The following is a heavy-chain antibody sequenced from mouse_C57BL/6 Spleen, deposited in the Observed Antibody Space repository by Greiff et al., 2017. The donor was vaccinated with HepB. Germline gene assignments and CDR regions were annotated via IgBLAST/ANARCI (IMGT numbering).Heavy chain of an antibody. CDR2: IDPSDSET. Sequence: QVQLQQPGAELVRPGSPVKLSCKASGYTFTSYWMHWVKQRPIQGLEWIGNIDPSDSETHYNQKFKDKATLTVDKSSSTAYMQLSSLASEDSAVYYCARRGYSGAMDYWGQGTSVTVSS. D-gene: IGHD3-1*01. V-gene: IGHV1-52*01. J-gene: IGHJ4*01. CDR1: GYTFTSYW. CDR3: ARRGYSGAMDY.